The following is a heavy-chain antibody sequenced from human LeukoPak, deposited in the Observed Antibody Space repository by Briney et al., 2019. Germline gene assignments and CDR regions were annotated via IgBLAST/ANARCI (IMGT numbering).Heavy chain of an antibody. CDR1: GDSVSSINGA. V-gene: IGHV6-1*01. D-gene: IGHD2-15*01. Sequence: SQTLSVTCANSGDSVSSINGAWNWVRPSPSRGLEWLGRTYYRSKWYDDYAESLKGRIAINPDTSKNQFSLQLNSVTPEDTAVYYCARDEGNTGWYTFDYWGQGTLVTVSS. CDR3: ARDEGNTGWYTFDY. J-gene: IGHJ4*02. CDR2: TYYRSKWYD.